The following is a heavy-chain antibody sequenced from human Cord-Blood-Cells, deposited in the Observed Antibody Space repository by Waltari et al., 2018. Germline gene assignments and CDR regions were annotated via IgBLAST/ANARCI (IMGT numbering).Heavy chain of an antibody. Sequence: EVQLVESGGGLVQPGGSLRLSCAASVFTFSSYWMHWVRQAPGKGLVWVSRINSDGSSTSYADSVKGRFTISRDNAKNTLYLQMNSLRAEDTAVYYCARARGDGYRFDPWGQGTLVTVSS. CDR2: INSDGSST. CDR1: VFTFSSYW. J-gene: IGHJ5*02. CDR3: ARARGDGYRFDP. D-gene: IGHD3-10*01. V-gene: IGHV3-74*01.